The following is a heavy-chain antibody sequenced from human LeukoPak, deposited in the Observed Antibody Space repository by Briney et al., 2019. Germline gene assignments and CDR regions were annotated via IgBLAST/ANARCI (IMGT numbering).Heavy chain of an antibody. CDR2: IWHDGSYK. CDR3: ARDGRHNYNLDY. J-gene: IGHJ4*01. CDR1: GFTFNNPA. V-gene: IGHV3-33*01. Sequence: PGGSLRLSCAAPGFTFNNPAMHWVRQAPGKGLEWVAMIWHDGSYKYYADSVTGRFTISRDDSQNTLYLQMNSLRAEDTAVYYCARDGRHNYNLDYWGHGTLVTVSS. D-gene: IGHD4-11*01.